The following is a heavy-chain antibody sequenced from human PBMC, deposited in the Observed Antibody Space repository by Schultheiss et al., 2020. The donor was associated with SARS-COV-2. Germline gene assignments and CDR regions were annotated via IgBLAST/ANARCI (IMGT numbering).Heavy chain of an antibody. Sequence: GESLKISCAASGFTFSSYGISWVRQAPGQGLEWMGWISAYNGNTNYAQKLQGRVTMTTDTSTSTAYMELRSLRSDDTAVYYCARAPYYFDYWGQGTLVTVSS. CDR1: GFTFSSYG. V-gene: IGHV1-18*01. J-gene: IGHJ4*02. CDR3: ARAPYYFDY. CDR2: ISAYNGNT.